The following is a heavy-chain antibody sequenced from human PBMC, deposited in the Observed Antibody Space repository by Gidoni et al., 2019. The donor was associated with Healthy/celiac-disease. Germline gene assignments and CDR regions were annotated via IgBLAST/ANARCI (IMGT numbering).Heavy chain of an antibody. CDR1: GFTFSSYG. Sequence: QVQLVESGGGVVQPGRSLRLSCAASGFTFSSYGMHWVRQAPGKGLEWVAVIWYDGSNKYYADSVKGRFTISRDNSKNTLYLQMNSLRAEDTAVYYCARDKGGYVESYYFDYWGQGTLVTVSS. CDR3: ARDKGGYVESYYFDY. J-gene: IGHJ4*02. CDR2: IWYDGSNK. V-gene: IGHV3-33*01. D-gene: IGHD5-12*01.